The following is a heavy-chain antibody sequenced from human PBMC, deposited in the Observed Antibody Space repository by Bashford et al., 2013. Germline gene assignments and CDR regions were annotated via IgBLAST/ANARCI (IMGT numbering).Heavy chain of an antibody. D-gene: IGHD3-10*01. V-gene: IGHV3-11*06. CDR1: GFTFSDYY. CDR2: ISSRSSYI. Sequence: GSLRLSCAASGFTFSDYYMTWIRQAPGKGLEWVSTISSRSSYIRHTGSVKGRFSVSRDNAKNTLYLEMNSLRDEDTAVYYCARLGSGSPDYWGQGTLVTVSS. J-gene: IGHJ4*02. CDR3: ARLGSGSPDY.